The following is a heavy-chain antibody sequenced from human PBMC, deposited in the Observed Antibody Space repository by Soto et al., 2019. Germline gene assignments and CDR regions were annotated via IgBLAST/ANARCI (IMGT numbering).Heavy chain of an antibody. J-gene: IGHJ5*02. CDR1: GYTFTSYG. Sequence: QVQLVQSGAEVKKPGASVKVSCKASGYTFTSYGISWVRQAPGQGLEWMGWISAYNGNTNYEQKLQGRVTMTTDTSTRPAYMELCSLRSDDTAVYYCARYSSSWHNWFDPWGQGTLVTVSS. CDR2: ISAYNGNT. V-gene: IGHV1-18*01. D-gene: IGHD6-13*01. CDR3: ARYSSSWHNWFDP.